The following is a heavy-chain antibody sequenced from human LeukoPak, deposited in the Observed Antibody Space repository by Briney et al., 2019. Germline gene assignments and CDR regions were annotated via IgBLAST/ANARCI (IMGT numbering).Heavy chain of an antibody. CDR3: ARDEGVSGDYLDAFDI. Sequence: GGSLRLSCAASGFTFSDYYMSWIRQAPGKGLEWVSYISSSGSTIYYADSVKGRFTISRDNAKNSLYLQMNSLRAEDTAVYYCARDEGVSGDYLDAFDIWGQGTMVTVSS. CDR1: GFTFSDYY. CDR2: ISSSGSTI. J-gene: IGHJ3*02. V-gene: IGHV3-11*04. D-gene: IGHD4-17*01.